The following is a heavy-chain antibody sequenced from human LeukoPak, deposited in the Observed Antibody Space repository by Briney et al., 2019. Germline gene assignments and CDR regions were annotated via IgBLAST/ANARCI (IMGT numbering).Heavy chain of an antibody. CDR3: ARAHWDYDFWTWSGAFDI. J-gene: IGHJ3*02. Sequence: PSETLSLTCTVSGGSISPYYWSWIRQPPGKGLEWIGSIYYSGSTNYNPSLKSRVTMSVDTSKNQFSLKLSSVTAADTAVYYCARAHWDYDFWTWSGAFDIWGQGTMVTVSS. CDR1: GGSISPYY. D-gene: IGHD3-3*01. CDR2: IYYSGST. V-gene: IGHV4-59*08.